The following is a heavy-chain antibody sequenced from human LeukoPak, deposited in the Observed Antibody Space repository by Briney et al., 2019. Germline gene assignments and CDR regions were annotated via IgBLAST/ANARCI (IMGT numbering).Heavy chain of an antibody. Sequence: SVKVSCKASGGTFSSYAISWVRQAPGQGLEWMGGIIPIFGTANYAQKFQGRVTITADESTSTAYMELSSLRSEDTAVYYCARQVAARPPGYYYYYMDVWGKGTTVTVSS. D-gene: IGHD6-6*01. J-gene: IGHJ6*03. CDR2: IIPIFGTA. V-gene: IGHV1-69*13. CDR1: GGTFSSYA. CDR3: ARQVAARPPGYYYYYMDV.